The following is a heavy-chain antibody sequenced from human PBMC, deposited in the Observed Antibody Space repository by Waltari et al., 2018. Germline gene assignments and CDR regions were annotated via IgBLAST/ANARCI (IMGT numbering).Heavy chain of an antibody. CDR2: ISSSSSTI. CDR3: ARSIAGYSSS. D-gene: IGHD6-13*01. V-gene: IGHV3-48*01. Sequence: EVQLVEPGGGLVQPGGSLRLSCAASGFTFSSYSMNWVRQAPGKGLEWVSYISSSSSTIYYADSVKGRFTISRDNAKNSLYLQMNSLRAEDTAVYYCARSIAGYSSSWGQGTLVTVSS. CDR1: GFTFSSYS. J-gene: IGHJ4*02.